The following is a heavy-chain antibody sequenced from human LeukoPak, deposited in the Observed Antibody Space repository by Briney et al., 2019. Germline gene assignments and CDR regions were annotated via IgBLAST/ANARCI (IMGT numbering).Heavy chain of an antibody. CDR1: GFTFSSYE. CDR3: ARVGGSSGWLVYYYYYYMDV. V-gene: IGHV3-48*03. J-gene: IGHJ6*03. Sequence: PGGSLRLSCAASGFTFSSYEMNWVRQAPGKGLEWVSYISSSGSTIYYADSVKGRFTISRDNAKNSLYLQMNSLRAEDTAVYYCARVGGSSGWLVYYYYYYMDVWGKGTTVTISS. D-gene: IGHD6-19*01. CDR2: ISSSGSTI.